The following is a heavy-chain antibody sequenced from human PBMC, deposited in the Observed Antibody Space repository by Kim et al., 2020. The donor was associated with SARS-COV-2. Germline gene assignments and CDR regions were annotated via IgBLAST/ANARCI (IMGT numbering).Heavy chain of an antibody. D-gene: IGHD6-19*01. CDR1: GFTFSSYE. J-gene: IGHJ4*02. CDR3: ARPPFFNAVAVAGTFY. V-gene: IGHV3-48*03. Sequence: GGSLRLSCAASGFTFSSYEMNWVRQAPGKGLEWVSYISSSGSTIYYADSVKGRFTISRDNAKNSLYLQMNSLRAGDTAVYYCARPPFFNAVAVAGTFYWGQGTLVTVSS. CDR2: ISSSGSTI.